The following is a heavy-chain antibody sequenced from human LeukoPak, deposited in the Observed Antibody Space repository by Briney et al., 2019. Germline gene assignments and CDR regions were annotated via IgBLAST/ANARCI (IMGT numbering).Heavy chain of an antibody. CDR2: ISWNSGSI. CDR3: AKALAVARAFDY. J-gene: IGHJ4*02. D-gene: IGHD6-19*01. CDR1: GFTFDDYA. V-gene: IGHV3-9*01. Sequence: GGSLSLSCAASGFTFDDYAMHWVRQAPGKGLEWVSGISWNSGSIGCADSVKGRFTISRDNAKNSLYLQMNSLRAEDTALYYCAKALAVARAFDYWGQGTLVTVSS.